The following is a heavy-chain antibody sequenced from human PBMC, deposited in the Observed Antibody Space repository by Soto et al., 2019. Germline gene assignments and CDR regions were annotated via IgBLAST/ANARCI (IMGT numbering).Heavy chain of an antibody. CDR1: GFTFNTHW. J-gene: IGHJ4*02. V-gene: IGHV3-74*01. D-gene: IGHD1-26*01. CDR3: ARGGAMGVDY. Sequence: TGGSLRLSCTASGFTFNTHWMHWVRQAPGKGLVWVSRIYFDGITTNYADSVKGRLTVSSDNAKNTVYLHVNTLRDEDTAVYYCARGGAMGVDYWGQGTLVTVSS. CDR2: IYFDGITT.